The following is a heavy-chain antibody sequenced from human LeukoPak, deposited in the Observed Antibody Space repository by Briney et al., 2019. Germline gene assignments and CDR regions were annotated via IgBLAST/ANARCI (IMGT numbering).Heavy chain of an antibody. CDR1: GGSVSSGSYY. Sequence: PSETLSLTCTVSGGSVSSGSYYWSWIRQPPGKGLEWIVYIYYSGSTNYNPSLKSRVTISVDTSKNQFSLKLSSVTAADTAVYYCARESRYYDYVWGSYRNNWFDPWGQGTLVTVSS. CDR2: IYYSGST. J-gene: IGHJ5*02. V-gene: IGHV4-61*01. D-gene: IGHD3-16*02. CDR3: ARESRYYDYVWGSYRNNWFDP.